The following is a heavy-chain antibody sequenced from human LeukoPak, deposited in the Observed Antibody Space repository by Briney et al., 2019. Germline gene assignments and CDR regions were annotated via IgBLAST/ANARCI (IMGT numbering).Heavy chain of an antibody. J-gene: IGHJ4*02. D-gene: IGHD4-17*01. CDR2: IKGDGSST. V-gene: IGHV3-74*01. CDR3: VGDPDYGGYSRFDY. CDR1: GFTFSSYA. Sequence: GGSLRLSCAASGFTFSSYAMSWVRQAPGKGLVWVSRIKGDGSSTSYADSVKGRFTVSRDNDKNTLYLQMNSLRGEDTAVYYCVGDPDYGGYSRFDYWGQGTLVTVSS.